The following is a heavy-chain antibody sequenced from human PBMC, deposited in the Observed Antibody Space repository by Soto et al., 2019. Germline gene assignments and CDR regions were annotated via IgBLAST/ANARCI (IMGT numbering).Heavy chain of an antibody. CDR3: ARGQDQQWLVLGYFQH. J-gene: IGHJ1*01. CDR1: GGTFSSYA. D-gene: IGHD6-19*01. V-gene: IGHV1-69*13. Sequence: SVKVSCKASGGTFSSYAISWVRQAPGQGLEWMGGIIPIFGTANYAQKFQGRVTITADESTSTAYMELSSLRSEDTAVYYCARGQDQQWLVLGYFQHWGQGTLVTVSS. CDR2: IIPIFGTA.